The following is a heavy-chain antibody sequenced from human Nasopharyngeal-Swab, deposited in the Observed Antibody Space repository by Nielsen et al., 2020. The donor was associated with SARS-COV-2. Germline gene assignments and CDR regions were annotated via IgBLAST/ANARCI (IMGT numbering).Heavy chain of an antibody. CDR2: ISTDSKYI. V-gene: IGHV3-21*01. J-gene: IGHJ4*02. CDR3: ARDLIVGALDY. CDR1: QFTFSSYH. D-gene: IGHD1-26*01. Sequence: GESLKISCAASQFTFSSYHMNWLRQAPGKGLEWVSSISTDSKYIYYDDSVRGRFTISRDNSKNTLYLQMNSLRAEDTAVYYCARDLIVGALDYWGQGTLVTVSS.